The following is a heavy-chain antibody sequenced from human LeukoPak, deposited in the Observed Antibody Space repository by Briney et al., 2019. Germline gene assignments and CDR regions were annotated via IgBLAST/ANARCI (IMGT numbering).Heavy chain of an antibody. J-gene: IGHJ4*02. CDR1: GGSISSSSYY. Sequence: PSETLSLTCTVSGGSISSSSYYWGWIRQSPGKGLEWIGSIYYSGSTYYNPSLKSRVTISVDTSKNQFSLKLSSVTAADTAVYYCARQAPWGSSWRAVAGTTFDYWGQGTLVTVSS. CDR2: IYYSGST. D-gene: IGHD6-19*01. CDR3: ARQAPWGSSWRAVAGTTFDY. V-gene: IGHV4-39*01.